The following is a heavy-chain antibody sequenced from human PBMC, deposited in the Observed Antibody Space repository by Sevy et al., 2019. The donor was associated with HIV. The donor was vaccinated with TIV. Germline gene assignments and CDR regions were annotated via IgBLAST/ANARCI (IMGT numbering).Heavy chain of an antibody. CDR2: IFYSGSP. V-gene: IGHV4-39*01. J-gene: IGHJ6*02. CDR1: GVSIRSSGYY. D-gene: IGHD2-2*01. CDR3: ARQREDIIVIPAAFYGMDV. Sequence: SETLSLTCTVSGVSIRSSGYYWRWIRQPPGKGLEWIGSIFYSGSPNYNPSLKSRVTISVDTSKTQFSLKLSSVTAADTAVYYCARQREDIIVIPAAFYGMDVWGQGTTVTVSS.